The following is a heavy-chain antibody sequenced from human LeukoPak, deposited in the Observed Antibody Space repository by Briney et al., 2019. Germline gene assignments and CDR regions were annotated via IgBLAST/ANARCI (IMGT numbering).Heavy chain of an antibody. CDR1: GFTFSSYS. J-gene: IGHJ4*02. D-gene: IGHD2-15*01. Sequence: PGGSLRLSCAASGFTFSSYSMNWVRQAPGKGLECVSYISSSSSTIYYADSVKGRFTISRDNAKNSLYLQMNSLKSEDTAVYYCTAFESGGFYWGQGTLVTVSS. V-gene: IGHV3-48*01. CDR2: ISSSSSTI. CDR3: TAFESGGFY.